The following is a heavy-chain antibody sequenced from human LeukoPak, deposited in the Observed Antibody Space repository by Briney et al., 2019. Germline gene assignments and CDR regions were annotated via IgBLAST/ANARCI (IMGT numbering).Heavy chain of an antibody. CDR1: GGSISSYY. D-gene: IGHD6-13*01. V-gene: IGHV4-4*07. Sequence: PSEALSLTCTVSGGSISSYYWSWIRQPAGKGLEWIGRIYTSGSTNYNPSLKSRVTMSVDTSENQFSLKLSSVTAADTAVYYCARDLFAGTIGYWGQGTLVTVSS. J-gene: IGHJ4*02. CDR2: IYTSGST. CDR3: ARDLFAGTIGY.